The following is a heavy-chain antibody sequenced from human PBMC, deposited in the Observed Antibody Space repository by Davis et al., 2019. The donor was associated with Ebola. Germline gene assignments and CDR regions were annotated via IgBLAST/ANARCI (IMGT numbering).Heavy chain of an antibody. D-gene: IGHD2-15*01. Sequence: AASVKVSCKASGHTFTSYYMHWVRQAPGQGLEWMGIINPSGGSTSYAQKFQGRVTMTRDTSTSTVYMELSSLRSEDTAVYYCARGRCSGGSCYHYYYYGMDVWGQGTTVTVSS. CDR3: ARGRCSGGSCYHYYYYGMDV. CDR1: GHTFTSYY. J-gene: IGHJ6*02. V-gene: IGHV1-46*01. CDR2: INPSGGST.